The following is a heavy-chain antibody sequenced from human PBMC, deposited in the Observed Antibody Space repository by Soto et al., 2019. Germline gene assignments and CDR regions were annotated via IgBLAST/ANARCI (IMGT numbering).Heavy chain of an antibody. CDR1: VGSISSSSYY. CDR3: TTDGYIVATISSDGMDV. Sequence: LSLTCTVSVGSISSSSYYWGWIRQPPGKGLEWIGSIYYSGSTYYNPSLKSRVTISVDTSKNQFSLKLSSVTAADTAVYYCTTDGYIVATISSDGMDVWGQGTTVTVSS. CDR2: IYYSGST. J-gene: IGHJ6*01. V-gene: IGHV4-39*02. D-gene: IGHD5-12*01.